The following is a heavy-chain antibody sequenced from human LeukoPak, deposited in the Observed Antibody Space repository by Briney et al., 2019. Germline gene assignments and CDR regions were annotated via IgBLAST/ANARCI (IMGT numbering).Heavy chain of an antibody. V-gene: IGHV4-59*08. CDR3: ARLGFRTGDNSLADY. CDR1: GGSISGYY. J-gene: IGHJ4*02. CDR2: IFYSGST. D-gene: IGHD2-8*02. Sequence: PSETLSLTCTVSGGSISGYYWSWIRQPPEKGLECIGYIFYSGSTNYNPSFKSRVSISLDTSKSQFSLKLTSVTAADTAMYYCARLGFRTGDNSLADYWGRGTQVTVSS.